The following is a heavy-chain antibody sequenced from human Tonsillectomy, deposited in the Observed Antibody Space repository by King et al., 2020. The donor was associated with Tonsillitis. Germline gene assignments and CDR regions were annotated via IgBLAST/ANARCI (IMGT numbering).Heavy chain of an antibody. D-gene: IGHD6-6*01. J-gene: IGHJ4*02. CDR3: ARGQAARPFDY. V-gene: IGHV4-34*01. Sequence: VQLQQWGAGLLKPSETLSLTCAVYGGSFSGYYWSWIRQSPGRELEWIGEINHSGTTNSNPSLKSRVTISFDTSKNQFSLRLNSVTAADTAVYYCARGQAARPFDYWAQGLLVTVSS. CDR2: INHSGTT. CDR1: GGSFSGYY.